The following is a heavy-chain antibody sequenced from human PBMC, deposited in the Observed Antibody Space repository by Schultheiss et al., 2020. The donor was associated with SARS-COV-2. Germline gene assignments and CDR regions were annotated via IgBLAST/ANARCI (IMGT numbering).Heavy chain of an antibody. Sequence: GGSLRLSCAASGFTFSSYWMHWVRQAPGKGLVWVSRINSDGSSTSYADSVKGRFTISRDNAKNSLYLQMNSLRAEDTAVYYCANLPLQGIFGVVIAAFDIWGQGTMVTVSS. V-gene: IGHV3-74*01. CDR1: GFTFSSYW. D-gene: IGHD3-3*01. CDR2: INSDGSST. CDR3: ANLPLQGIFGVVIAAFDI. J-gene: IGHJ3*02.